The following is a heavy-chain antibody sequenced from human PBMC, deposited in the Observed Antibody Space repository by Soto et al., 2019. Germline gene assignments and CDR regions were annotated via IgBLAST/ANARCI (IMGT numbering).Heavy chain of an antibody. CDR3: ARCRIHNGGWYGYFHH. CDR1: GGSFSAYY. Sequence: QVQLQQWGAGLLKPSETLSLICSVSGGSFSAYYWTWIRQPPGKGLEWIGEINHRGSTKYSPSLNSRVTLSFDTSKNRCSPHPTSVAAADPAVYYCARCRIHNGGWYGYFHHWGQGTRVTVSA. D-gene: IGHD6-19*01. CDR2: INHRGST. J-gene: IGHJ1*01. V-gene: IGHV4-34*01.